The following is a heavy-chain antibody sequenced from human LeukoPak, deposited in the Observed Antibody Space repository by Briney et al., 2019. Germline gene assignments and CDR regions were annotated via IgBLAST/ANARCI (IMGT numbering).Heavy chain of an antibody. CDR3: ARDRVVGATNAFDI. Sequence: ASVKVSCKASGYTFTGYYMHWVRQAPGQGLEWMGWINPNSGGTNYAQKFQGRVTMTRDTSISTAYMELSRLRSDDTAVYYCARDRVVGATNAFDIWGQGTMVTVSS. CDR2: INPNSGGT. CDR1: GYTFTGYY. J-gene: IGHJ3*02. V-gene: IGHV1-2*02. D-gene: IGHD1-26*01.